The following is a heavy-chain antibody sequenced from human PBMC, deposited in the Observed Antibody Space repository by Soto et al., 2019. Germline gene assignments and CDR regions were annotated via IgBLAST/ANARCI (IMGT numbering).Heavy chain of an antibody. Sequence: SETLSLTCTVSGGSISSGGYYWSWIRHHPGKGLEWIGYIYYSGSTYYNPSLKSRVTISVDTSKNKLSLKLSSVTAADTAVYYCARIKLWRWYFEYWGQGTLVTVSS. CDR1: GGSISSGGYY. D-gene: IGHD5-18*01. CDR2: IYYSGST. V-gene: IGHV4-31*03. CDR3: ARIKLWRWYFEY. J-gene: IGHJ4*02.